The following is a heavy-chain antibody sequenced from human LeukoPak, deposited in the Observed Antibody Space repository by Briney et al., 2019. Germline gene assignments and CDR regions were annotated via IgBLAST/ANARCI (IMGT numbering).Heavy chain of an antibody. D-gene: IGHD3-3*01. V-gene: IGHV4-39*01. CDR1: GGSISSSGYY. J-gene: IGHJ4*02. Sequence: SETLSLTCTVSGGSISSSGYYWSWIRQPPGKGLEWIGTIYYSGSAYYNPSLKTQVTISVDTSKNRFSPKLSSVTAADTAVYFCARGSQVDDFWSGYRAPLDYWGQGTLVTVSS. CDR3: ARGSQVDDFWSGYRAPLDY. CDR2: IYYSGSA.